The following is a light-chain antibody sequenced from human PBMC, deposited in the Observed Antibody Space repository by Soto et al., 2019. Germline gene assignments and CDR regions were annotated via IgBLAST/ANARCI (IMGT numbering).Light chain of an antibody. Sequence: DIQMTQSPSSLSASVGDRVTITFRASQSISSYLNWYQQKPGKAPKLLIYAASSLQSGVPSRFSGSGPGTDFTLTISSLQPEDFATYYCQQSYSTLYSFGQGTKLEIK. V-gene: IGKV1-39*01. CDR3: QQSYSTLYS. J-gene: IGKJ2*01. CDR2: AAS. CDR1: QSISSY.